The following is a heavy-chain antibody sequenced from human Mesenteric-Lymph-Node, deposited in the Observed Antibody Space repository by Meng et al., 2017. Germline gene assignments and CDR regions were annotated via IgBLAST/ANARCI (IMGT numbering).Heavy chain of an antibody. CDR2: IYTSGST. D-gene: IGHD3-22*01. J-gene: IGHJ6*02. Sequence: SETLSLTCTVSGGSISSGSYYWSWIRQPAGKGLEWIGRIYTSGSTNDNPSLKSRVTISVDTSKNQFSLKLSSVTAADTAVYYCARDMVGYYDSSGYYPYYYYGMDVWGQGTTVTVAS. CDR1: GGSISSGSYY. V-gene: IGHV4-61*02. CDR3: ARDMVGYYDSSGYYPYYYYGMDV.